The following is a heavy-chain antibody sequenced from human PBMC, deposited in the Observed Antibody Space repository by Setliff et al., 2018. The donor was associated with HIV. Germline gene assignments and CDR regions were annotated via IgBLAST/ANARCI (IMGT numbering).Heavy chain of an antibody. CDR2: ISGDNGNT. CDR3: GTVRIAVPDDFDF. CDR1: GYTFTNNG. Sequence: GASVKVSCKASGYTFTNNGINWVRQAPGQGLEWMGWISGDNGNTKYAQKLQGRVTMTADTSAATAYMVLSSLRSEDTALYYCGTVRIAVPDDFDFWGQGTLVTVSS. J-gene: IGHJ4*02. V-gene: IGHV1-18*01. D-gene: IGHD6-19*01.